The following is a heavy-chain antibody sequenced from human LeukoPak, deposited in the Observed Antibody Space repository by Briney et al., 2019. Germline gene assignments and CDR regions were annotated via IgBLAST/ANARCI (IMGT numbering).Heavy chain of an antibody. D-gene: IGHD1-1*01. CDR2: IKEDGRKK. CDR3: AREVLRTASALDL. CDR1: GFTFSNYW. V-gene: IGHV3-7*01. Sequence: PGGSLRLSCAASGFTFSNYWMSWVRQAPGKGLERVANIKEDGRKKNYVDSLKGRFTISRDNAKNSLYLQMNSLTAEDTAVYYCAREVLRTASALDLWGQGTMVTVSS. J-gene: IGHJ3*01.